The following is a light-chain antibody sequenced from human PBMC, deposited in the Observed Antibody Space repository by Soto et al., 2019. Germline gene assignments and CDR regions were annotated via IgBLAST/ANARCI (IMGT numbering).Light chain of an antibody. CDR2: EVA. Sequence: QSALTQPPSVSGSPGQSVTISYTGTSSDVGSYNRVSWYQQPPGTAPKLMIYEVANRPSGVPDRFSGSKSGNTASLTISGLQAEDGADYYCSSYTTSSTWVFGGGTKLTVL. V-gene: IGLV2-18*02. CDR3: SSYTTSSTWV. J-gene: IGLJ2*01. CDR1: SSDVGSYNR.